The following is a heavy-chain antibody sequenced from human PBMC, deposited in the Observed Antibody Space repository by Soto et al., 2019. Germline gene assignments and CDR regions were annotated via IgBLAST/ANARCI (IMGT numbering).Heavy chain of an antibody. CDR3: AHPRGYGVFDAVDI. Sequence: PGGSLRLSCAVSGFTFSNYWMTWVRQAPGKGLEWVAYMNQDGSQIYYVDSLRGRFTISRDNSINTLYLQMRSLRAEDTAIYYCAHPRGYGVFDAVDIWGQGTMVTVSS. J-gene: IGHJ3*02. D-gene: IGHD4-17*01. CDR2: MNQDGSQI. CDR1: GFTFSNYW. V-gene: IGHV3-7*03.